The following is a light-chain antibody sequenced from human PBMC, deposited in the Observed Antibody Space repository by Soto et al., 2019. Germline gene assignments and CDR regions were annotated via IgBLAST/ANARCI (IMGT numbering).Light chain of an antibody. J-gene: IGKJ1*01. Sequence: EIVMTQSPATLSVSPGERATLSCRASQSVSSNLAWYQQKPGQAPRLLIYGASTRATGIPARFSGSGSGTEFTLTISSLQSEDFAVYYCQQYNNWPGTFGQGTQGEIK. CDR1: QSVSSN. CDR3: QQYNNWPGT. V-gene: IGKV3-15*01. CDR2: GAS.